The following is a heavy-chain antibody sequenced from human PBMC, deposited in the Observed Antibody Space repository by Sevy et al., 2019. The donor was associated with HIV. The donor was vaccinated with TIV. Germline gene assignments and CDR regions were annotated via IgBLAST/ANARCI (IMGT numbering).Heavy chain of an antibody. CDR1: GFTFSNYG. CDR3: ARYGDYGDYEGY. J-gene: IGHJ4*02. CDR2: IWNDGSDK. Sequence: GGSLRLSCAASGFTFSNYGMHWVRQAPGKGLEWVAVIWNDGSDKYYADSVKGRFTISKDNSKNTLFLQMNSLRAEDTAVYYCARYGDYGDYEGYWGQRTLVTVSS. V-gene: IGHV3-33*01. D-gene: IGHD4-17*01.